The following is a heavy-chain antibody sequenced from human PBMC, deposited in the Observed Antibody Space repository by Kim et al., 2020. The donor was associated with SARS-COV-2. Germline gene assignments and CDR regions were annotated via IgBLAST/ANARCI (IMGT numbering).Heavy chain of an antibody. D-gene: IGHD3-16*01. J-gene: IGHJ4*02. CDR3: TRPFWGSYMYYFDY. CDR2: IRSKAYGGTT. Sequence: GGSLRLSCTASGFTFGDYAMSWVRQAPGKGLEWVGFIRSKAYGGTTEYAASVKGRFTISRDDSKSIAYLQMNSLKTEDTAVYYCTRPFWGSYMYYFDYCGQGTLVTVSS. CDR1: GFTFGDYA. V-gene: IGHV3-49*04.